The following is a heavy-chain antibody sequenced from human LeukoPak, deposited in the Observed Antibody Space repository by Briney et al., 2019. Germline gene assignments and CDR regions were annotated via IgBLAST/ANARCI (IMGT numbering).Heavy chain of an antibody. CDR2: IWYDGNNK. CDR1: GFTFSSYG. CDR3: ARVNGGKVVVYYFDY. J-gene: IGHJ4*02. Sequence: GGSLRLSCAASGFTFSSYGMHWVRQAPGKGLEWVAVIWYDGNNKYYADSVKGRFTISRDNSKNTLYLQMNSLRAEDTAVYYCARVNGGKVVVYYFDYWGQGTLVTVSS. V-gene: IGHV3-33*01. D-gene: IGHD2-15*01.